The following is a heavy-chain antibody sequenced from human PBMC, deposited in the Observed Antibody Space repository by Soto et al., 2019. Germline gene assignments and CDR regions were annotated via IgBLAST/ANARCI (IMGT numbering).Heavy chain of an antibody. J-gene: IGHJ4*02. V-gene: IGHV4-30-4*08. CDR3: ARDGPYGDYDY. CDR1: GGSISSGGYY. D-gene: IGHD4-17*01. Sequence: ASETLSLTCTVSGGSISSGGYYWSWIRQHPGKGLEWIGYIYYSGSTYYNPSLKSRVTISVDTSKNQFSLKLSSLTAADTAVYYCARDGPYGDYDYWGQGTLVTVSS. CDR2: IYYSGST.